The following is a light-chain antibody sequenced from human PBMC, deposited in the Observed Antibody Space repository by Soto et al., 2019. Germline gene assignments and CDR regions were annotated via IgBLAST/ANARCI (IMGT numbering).Light chain of an antibody. CDR1: QGIANY. CDR2: AAS. V-gene: IGKV1-27*01. J-gene: IGKJ3*01. Sequence: DIQMTQSPSSLSASVGDRVTITCRASQGIANYLAWYQQKPGKVPKLLIYAASTLEPGVTSRFSGSGFGTDFTLSISILQPEDFATYYCQKYNGAPFTFGPGTKVDIK. CDR3: QKYNGAPFT.